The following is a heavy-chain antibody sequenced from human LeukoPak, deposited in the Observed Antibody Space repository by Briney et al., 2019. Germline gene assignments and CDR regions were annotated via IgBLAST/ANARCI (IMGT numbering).Heavy chain of an antibody. CDR3: ARDPSSGYYYYFDY. V-gene: IGHV3-30-3*01. D-gene: IGHD3-22*01. CDR1: GFTFNNYA. Sequence: GRSLRLSCAASGFTFNNYAMHWVRQAPGKGLEWVAVISYDGSNKYYADSVKGRFTISRDNSKNTLYLQMNSLRAEDTAVYYCARDPSSGYYYYFDYWGQGTLVTVSS. J-gene: IGHJ4*02. CDR2: ISYDGSNK.